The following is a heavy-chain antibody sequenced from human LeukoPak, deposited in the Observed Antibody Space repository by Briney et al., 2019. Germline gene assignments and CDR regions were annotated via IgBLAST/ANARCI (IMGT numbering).Heavy chain of an antibody. CDR1: GYTFTAYY. V-gene: IGHV1-2*02. Sequence: GASVKVSCKACGYTFTAYYIHWVRQAPGQGLEWMGWINPDSGDTNYAQKFQGGVTMTRDTSISTAYMELNRLRSDDTAVYYCARESGAFDIWGQGTMVTVSS. J-gene: IGHJ3*02. CDR3: ARESGAFDI. CDR2: INPDSGDT.